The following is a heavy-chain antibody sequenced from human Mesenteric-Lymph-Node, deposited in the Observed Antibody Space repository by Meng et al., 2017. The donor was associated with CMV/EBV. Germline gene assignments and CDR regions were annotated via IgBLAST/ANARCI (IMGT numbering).Heavy chain of an antibody. V-gene: IGHV3-23*01. J-gene: IGHJ4*02. CDR1: GFTFSDYY. CDR3: AKAKEVLEWLVCAHDY. Sequence: GESLKISCAASGFTFSDYYMSWIRQAPGKGLEWVSGISANGANTYYADSVKGRFAISRNNSRNTVYFHMSSLRAEDTAVYYCAKAKEVLEWLVCAHDYWGQGTLVTVSS. D-gene: IGHD3-3*01. CDR2: ISANGANT.